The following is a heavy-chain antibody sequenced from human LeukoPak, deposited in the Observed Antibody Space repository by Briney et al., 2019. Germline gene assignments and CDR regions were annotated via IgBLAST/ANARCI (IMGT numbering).Heavy chain of an antibody. Sequence: SETLSLTCTVSGYSISSGYYWGWIRQPPGKGLEWIGSIYHSGSTYYNPSLKSRVTISVDTSKNQFSLKLSSVTAADTAVYYCARFRGIQLWFDYWGQGTLVTVSS. V-gene: IGHV4-38-2*02. CDR1: GYSISSGYY. J-gene: IGHJ4*02. CDR3: ARFRGIQLWFDY. D-gene: IGHD5-18*01. CDR2: IYHSGST.